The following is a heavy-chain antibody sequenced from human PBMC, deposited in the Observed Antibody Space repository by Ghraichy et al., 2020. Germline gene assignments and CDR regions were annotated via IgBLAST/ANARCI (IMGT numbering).Heavy chain of an antibody. D-gene: IGHD2-15*01. J-gene: IGHJ4*02. CDR3: ARDFSSGGDCSGGSCYTELDY. CDR1: GGSISSYY. Sequence: SETLSLTCTVSGGSISSYYWSWIRQPAGKGLEWIGRIYTSGSTNYNPSLKSRVTMSVDTSKNQFSLKLSSVTAADTAVYYCARDFSSGGDCSGGSCYTELDYWGQGTLVTVSS. CDR2: IYTSGST. V-gene: IGHV4-4*07.